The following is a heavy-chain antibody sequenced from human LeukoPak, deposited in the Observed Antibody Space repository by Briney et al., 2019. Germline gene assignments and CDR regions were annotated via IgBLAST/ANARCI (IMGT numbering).Heavy chain of an antibody. J-gene: IGHJ4*02. CDR1: GFTFSSYW. CDR2: INTDGSST. V-gene: IGHV3-74*01. Sequence: GGSLRLSCAASGFTFSSYWMHWVRQAPGKGLVWVSRINTDGSSTSYADSVKGRFTISRDNAKNTLYLQMNSLRAEDTAIYYCAKDARSFGGTYFDYWGQGIQVTVSS. CDR3: AKDARSFGGTYFDY. D-gene: IGHD4-23*01.